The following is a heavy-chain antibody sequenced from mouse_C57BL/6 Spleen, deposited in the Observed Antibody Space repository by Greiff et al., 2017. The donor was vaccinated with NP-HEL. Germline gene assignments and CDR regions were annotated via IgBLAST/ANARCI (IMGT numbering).Heavy chain of an antibody. CDR3: ARERSTMAHDYAMDY. Sequence: EVKLLESGPGLVKPSQSLSLTCSVTGYSITSGYYWNWIRQFPGNKLEWMGFISYDGSNNYKPSLTHRIPITPDTSENQFFLKLNSVTTEDTATYYCARERSTMAHDYAMDYWGQGTSVTVSS. CDR2: ISYDGSN. D-gene: IGHD2-1*01. V-gene: IGHV3-6*01. J-gene: IGHJ4*01. CDR1: GYSITSGYY.